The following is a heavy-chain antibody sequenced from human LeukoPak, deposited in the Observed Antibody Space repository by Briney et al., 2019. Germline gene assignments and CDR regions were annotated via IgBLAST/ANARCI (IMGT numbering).Heavy chain of an antibody. Sequence: PGGSLRLSCAASRFTVSSNYMNWVRQAPGRGPEWVSVIYKAGNTFYADSVKGRFTMSRDNSKNTLYLQMNSLRAEDTAVYYCARVLLDTNGDQYWYYDLWGRGTLVTVSS. D-gene: IGHD2-8*01. CDR1: RFTVSSNY. CDR2: IYKAGNT. CDR3: ARVLLDTNGDQYWYYDL. V-gene: IGHV3-53*01. J-gene: IGHJ2*01.